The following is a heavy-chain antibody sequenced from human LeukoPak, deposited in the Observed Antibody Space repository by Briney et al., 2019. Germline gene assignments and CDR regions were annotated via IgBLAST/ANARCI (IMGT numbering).Heavy chain of an antibody. Sequence: GGSLRLSCAVSGMTLNSYSMDWVRQAPGKGLEWISYISSRSVIIYYADSVKGRFTISRDNARNSLHLEMKSVGVDDTAVYYCVVGIAAKMSRHWYFDLWGRGTLVTVPS. CDR3: VVGIAAKMSRHWYFDL. CDR2: ISSRSVII. J-gene: IGHJ2*01. CDR1: GMTLNSYS. V-gene: IGHV3-48*01. D-gene: IGHD2-15*01.